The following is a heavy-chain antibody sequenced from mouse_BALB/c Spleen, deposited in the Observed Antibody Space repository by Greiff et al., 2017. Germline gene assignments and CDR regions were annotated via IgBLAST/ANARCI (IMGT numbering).Heavy chain of an antibody. CDR1: GYTFTSYY. CDR2: INPSNGGT. J-gene: IGHJ4*01. Sequence: QIQLQQPGAELVKPGASVKLSCKASGYTFTSYYMYWLQQRPGQGLEWIGGINPSNGGTNFNEKFKSKATLTVDKSSSTAYMQLSSLTSEDSAVYYCTRSGYYRYDQGNYAMDYWGQGTSVTVSS. CDR3: TRSGYYRYDQGNYAMDY. D-gene: IGHD2-14*01. V-gene: IGHV1S81*02.